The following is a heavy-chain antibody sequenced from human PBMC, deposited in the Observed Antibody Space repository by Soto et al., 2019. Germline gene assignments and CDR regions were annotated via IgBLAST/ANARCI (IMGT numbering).Heavy chain of an antibody. CDR2: IYYSGST. Sequence: PSETLSLTCIVSGGSVSSNSNYWACIRQPPGKRLEWIGSIYYSGSTYYNPSLKSRVTISVDTSKNQFSLKLSSVTAADTAVYYCARLAATSFWFDPWGQGTLVTVSS. V-gene: IGHV4-39*01. D-gene: IGHD2-15*01. J-gene: IGHJ5*02. CDR1: GGSVSSNSNY. CDR3: ARLAATSFWFDP.